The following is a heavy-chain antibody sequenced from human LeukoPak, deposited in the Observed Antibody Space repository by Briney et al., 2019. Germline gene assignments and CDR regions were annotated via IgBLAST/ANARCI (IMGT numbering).Heavy chain of an antibody. D-gene: IGHD6-13*01. CDR3: ARDGPVWSSSWYGIGAFDI. CDR1: GFIFSSYA. Sequence: PGGSLRLSCAASGFIFSSYAMHWVRQAPGKGLEWVAVISEDGSNKYYADSVKGRFTISRDNSKNTLYLQMNSLRAEDTAVYYCARDGPVWSSSWYGIGAFDIWGQGTMVTVSS. J-gene: IGHJ3*02. V-gene: IGHV3-30-3*01. CDR2: ISEDGSNK.